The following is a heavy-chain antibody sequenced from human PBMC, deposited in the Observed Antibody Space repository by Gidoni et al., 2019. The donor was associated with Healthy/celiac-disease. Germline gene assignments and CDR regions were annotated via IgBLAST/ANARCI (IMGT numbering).Heavy chain of an antibody. CDR3: ARVSYSSSWSPMDV. V-gene: IGHV3-30-3*01. CDR2: ISYDGSNK. CDR1: GFTFGSYA. J-gene: IGHJ6*03. D-gene: IGHD6-13*01. Sequence: QVQLVESGGGVVQPGRSLRLSCAASGFTFGSYAMHWVRQAPGKGLGWVAVISYDGSNKYYADSVKGRFTISRDNSKNTLYLQMNSLRAEDTAVYYCARVSYSSSWSPMDVWGKGTTVTVSS.